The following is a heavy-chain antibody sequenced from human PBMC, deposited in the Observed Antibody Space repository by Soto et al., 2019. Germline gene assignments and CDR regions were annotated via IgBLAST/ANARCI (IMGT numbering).Heavy chain of an antibody. CDR2: ISGSGGST. CDR1: GCTYRSYP. Sequence: PAASLRLSFGASGCTYRSYPLGLMRQAPGKGLEWVSAISGSGGSTYYADSVKGRFTISRDNSKNTLYLQMNSLRAEDTAVYYCAKDDKAVAGHSQNWFDPWGQGT. CDR3: AKDDKAVAGHSQNWFDP. D-gene: IGHD6-19*01. V-gene: IGHV3-23*01. J-gene: IGHJ5*02.